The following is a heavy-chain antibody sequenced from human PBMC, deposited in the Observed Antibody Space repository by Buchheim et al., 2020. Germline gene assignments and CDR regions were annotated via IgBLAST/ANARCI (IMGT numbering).Heavy chain of an antibody. CDR2: MNPNSGNT. D-gene: IGHD3-10*01. CDR1: GYTFTSYD. V-gene: IGHV1-8*01. CDR3: AREPTNYYGSGSYYANYYGMDV. Sequence: QVQLVQSGAEVKKPGASVKVSCKASGYTFTSYDINWVRQATGQGLEWMGWMNPNSGNTGYPQKFQGRVTMTRNTSISTAYMELSSLRSEDTAVYYGAREPTNYYGSGSYYANYYGMDVWGQGTT. J-gene: IGHJ6*02.